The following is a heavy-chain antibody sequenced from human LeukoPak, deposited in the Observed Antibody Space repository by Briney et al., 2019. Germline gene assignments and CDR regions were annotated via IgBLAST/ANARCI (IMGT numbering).Heavy chain of an antibody. CDR2: INHSGST. V-gene: IGHV4-34*01. J-gene: IGHJ4*02. CDR1: GFTFDDYG. Sequence: GSLRLSCAASGFTFDDYGMSWIRQPPGKGLEWIGEINHSGSTNYNPSLKSRVTISVDTSKNQFSLKLSSVTAADTAVYYCASSEVVAATDFDYWGQGTLVTVSS. CDR3: ASSEVVAATDFDY. D-gene: IGHD2-15*01.